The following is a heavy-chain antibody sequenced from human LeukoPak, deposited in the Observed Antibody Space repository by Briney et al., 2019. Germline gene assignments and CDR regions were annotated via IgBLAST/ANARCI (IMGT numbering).Heavy chain of an antibody. Sequence: PGGSLRLSCAASGFTFSNYGMHWVRQAPGKGLDWVAFIRYDGSKKYYADSVKGRFTISRDNSKNTLFLQMNSLRAEDTAVYYCARDPYSGIDYWGQGTLVTVSS. CDR3: ARDPYSGIDY. V-gene: IGHV3-30*02. J-gene: IGHJ4*02. CDR1: GFTFSNYG. CDR2: IRYDGSKK. D-gene: IGHD1-26*01.